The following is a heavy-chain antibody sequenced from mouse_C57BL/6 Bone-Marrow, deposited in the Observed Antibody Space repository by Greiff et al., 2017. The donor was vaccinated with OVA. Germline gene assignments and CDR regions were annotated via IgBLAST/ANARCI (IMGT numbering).Heavy chain of an antibody. CDR3: TTDGYFFAY. J-gene: IGHJ3*01. CDR1: GFNIKDDY. Sequence: EVMLVESGAELVRPGASVKLSCTASGFNIKDDYMHWVKQRPEQGLEWIGWIDPENGDTEYASKFQGKATITADTSSNTAYLQLSSLTSEDTAVYYCTTDGYFFAYWGQGTLVTVSA. D-gene: IGHD2-3*01. V-gene: IGHV14-4*01. CDR2: IDPENGDT.